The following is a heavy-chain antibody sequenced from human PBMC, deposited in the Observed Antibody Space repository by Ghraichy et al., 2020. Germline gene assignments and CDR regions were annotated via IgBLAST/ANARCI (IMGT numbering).Heavy chain of an antibody. Sequence: GGSLRLSCAASGFTFSRYSMSWVRQAPGKGLEWVANINPDGSEKNYVDSVKGRFTISRDNAKNSLYLQMNSLRVEDTAVYYCATYYFSGGGSFFDYWGQGSLVTVSS. D-gene: IGHD1-26*01. CDR3: ATYYFSGGGSFFDY. V-gene: IGHV3-7*03. CDR1: GFTFSRYS. CDR2: INPDGSEK. J-gene: IGHJ4*02.